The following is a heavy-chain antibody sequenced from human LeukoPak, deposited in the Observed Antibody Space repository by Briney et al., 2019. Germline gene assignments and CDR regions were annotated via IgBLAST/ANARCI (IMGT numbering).Heavy chain of an antibody. J-gene: IGHJ4*02. CDR3: ARQRAVALDY. D-gene: IGHD6-19*01. CDR1: GYSFTNYW. Sequence: GESLKISCKASGYSFTNYWIGWVRQMPGKGLEWMGIIYPGDSDTRYIPSFQGQVTISADKSISTAYLQWSSLKASDTAMYYCARQRAVALDYWGQGTLVTVSS. CDR2: IYPGDSDT. V-gene: IGHV5-51*01.